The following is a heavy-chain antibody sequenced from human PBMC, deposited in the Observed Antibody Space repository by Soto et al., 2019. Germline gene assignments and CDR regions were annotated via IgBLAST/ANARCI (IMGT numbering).Heavy chain of an antibody. CDR2: INYSGST. Sequence: SETLSLTCTVSGGSISSYYWSWIRQPPGKGLEWIGDINYSGSTNYNPSLKSRVTISVDTSKNQFSLKLSSVTAADTAVYYCARRGNLEYSSSSFGGWFDPWGQGTLVTVSS. CDR3: ARRGNLEYSSSSFGGWFDP. J-gene: IGHJ5*02. D-gene: IGHD6-6*01. V-gene: IGHV4-59*12. CDR1: GGSISSYY.